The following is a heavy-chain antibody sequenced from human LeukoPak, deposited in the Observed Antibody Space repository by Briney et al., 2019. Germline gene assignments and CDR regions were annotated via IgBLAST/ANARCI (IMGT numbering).Heavy chain of an antibody. Sequence: GGSLRLSCAASGFTFSGSAMHWVRQASWKGLEWVGRIRSKANSYATAYAASVKGRFTISRDDSKNTAYLQMNSLKTEDTAVYYCTRHTVVTGPFGYWGQGTLVTVSS. V-gene: IGHV3-73*01. D-gene: IGHD2-21*02. CDR2: IRSKANSYAT. CDR3: TRHTVVTGPFGY. CDR1: GFTFSGSA. J-gene: IGHJ4*02.